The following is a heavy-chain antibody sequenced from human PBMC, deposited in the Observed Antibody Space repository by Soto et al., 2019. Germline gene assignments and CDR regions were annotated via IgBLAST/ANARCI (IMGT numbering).Heavy chain of an antibody. V-gene: IGHV4-59*01. D-gene: IGHD1-26*01. CDR3: TRDGAMGF. CDR2: VYNRGRP. J-gene: IGHJ6*04. Sequence: QVQLQESGPGLVKPSETLVLTCTVSGGSIGSYYWNWLRQTPEKGLEWIGYVYNRGRPTYNTCIGSRATISGDTSKDKDSLSLTSVTAADTALYYCTRDGAMGFWGKGTTVTVSS. CDR1: GGSIGSYY.